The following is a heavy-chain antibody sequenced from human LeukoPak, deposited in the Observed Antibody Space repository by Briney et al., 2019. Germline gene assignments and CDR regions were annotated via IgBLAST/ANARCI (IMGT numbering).Heavy chain of an antibody. V-gene: IGHV4-39*01. Sequence: PSETLSLTCTVSGGSISSSSYYWGWIRQPPGKGLEWIGSIYYSGSTYYNPSLKSRVAISVDTSKNQFSLKLSSVTAADTAVYYCARVLVATGGSWFYPWGQGTLVTVSS. CDR1: GGSISSSSYY. J-gene: IGHJ5*02. CDR3: ARVLVATGGSWFYP. CDR2: IYYSGST. D-gene: IGHD5-12*01.